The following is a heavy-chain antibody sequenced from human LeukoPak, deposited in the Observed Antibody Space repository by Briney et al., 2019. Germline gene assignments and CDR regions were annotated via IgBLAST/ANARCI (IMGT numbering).Heavy chain of an antibody. CDR2: ISGSGIST. V-gene: IGHV3-23*01. Sequence: GGSLRLSCAASGFTFSSYAMSWVRQAPGKGLEWVSAISGSGISTHYADSVKGRFTISRDNSKNTLYLQMNSLRAEDTAAYYCAKDQGYGDYYPDFDYWGQGTLATVSS. CDR3: AKDQGYGDYYPDFDY. CDR1: GFTFSSYA. J-gene: IGHJ4*02. D-gene: IGHD4-17*01.